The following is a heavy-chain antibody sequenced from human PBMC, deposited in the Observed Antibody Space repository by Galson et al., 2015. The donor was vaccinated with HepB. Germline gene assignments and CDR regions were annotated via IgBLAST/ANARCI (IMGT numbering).Heavy chain of an antibody. CDR2: ISGSSGSI. D-gene: IGHD3-3*01. V-gene: IGHV3-48*02. Sequence: SLRLSCAASGFTFSSYSMNWVRQAPGKGLEWISYISGSSGSIHYADSVRGRFTISRDNAKNSLYLQMNSLRDEDTAMYYCARDPGPYDFWSGYGNYFDSWGQGTLVSVS. CDR3: ARDPGPYDFWSGYGNYFDS. CDR1: GFTFSSYS. J-gene: IGHJ4*02.